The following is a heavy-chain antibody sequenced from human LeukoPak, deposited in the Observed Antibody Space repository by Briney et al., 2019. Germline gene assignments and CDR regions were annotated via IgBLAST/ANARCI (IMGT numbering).Heavy chain of an antibody. D-gene: IGHD2-15*01. Sequence: GGSLRLSCAASGFTFSTYAMSWVRQTPGKGLEWVAAISGDHRSTYHANSVKGRFTISRDNSKNTLHLRMSGLRAEDTARYYCAKAPVGHCSGAFCYHFDSWGQGTLVTLCS. J-gene: IGHJ4*02. CDR3: AKAPVGHCSGAFCYHFDS. CDR1: GFTFSTYA. CDR2: ISGDHRST. V-gene: IGHV3-23*01.